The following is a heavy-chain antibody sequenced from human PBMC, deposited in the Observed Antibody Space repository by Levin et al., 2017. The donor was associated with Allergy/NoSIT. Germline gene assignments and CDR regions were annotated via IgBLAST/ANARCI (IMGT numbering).Heavy chain of an antibody. J-gene: IGHJ3*02. Sequence: SETLSLTCTVSGGSISSYYWSWIRQPPGKGLEWIGYIYYSGSTNYNPSLKSRVTISVDTSKNQFSLKLSSVTAADTAVYYCAREFSGWSSPGDAFDIWGQGTMVTVSS. CDR3: AREFSGWSSPGDAFDI. CDR1: GGSISSYY. D-gene: IGHD6-19*01. V-gene: IGHV4-59*01. CDR2: IYYSGST.